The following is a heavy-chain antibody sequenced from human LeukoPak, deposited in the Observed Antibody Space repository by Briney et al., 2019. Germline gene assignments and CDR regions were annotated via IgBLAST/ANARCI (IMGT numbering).Heavy chain of an antibody. J-gene: IGHJ4*02. V-gene: IGHV5-51*01. CDR3: ARHFSKSSEYDY. CDR1: GYTFSNYW. Sequence: GESLKISCQTSGYTFSNYWIAWVRQIPGKGLEWMGDLYPRDSETRDSPSFQGQVIMSVDKSINTAYLQWTIPKASDSAMYYCARHFSKSSEYDYWGQGTLVTVSS. CDR2: LYPRDSET. D-gene: IGHD6-6*01.